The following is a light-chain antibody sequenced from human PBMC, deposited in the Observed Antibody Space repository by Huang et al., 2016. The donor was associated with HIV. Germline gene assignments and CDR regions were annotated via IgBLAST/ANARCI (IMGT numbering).Light chain of an antibody. J-gene: IGKJ1*01. CDR3: QQYYRIPQT. CDR2: RAS. V-gene: IGKV4-1*01. Sequence: DIVMTQSPDSLTVSLGERATIECRSSQSGLYSSNSKNYLAWFQQKPGQAPRLRICRASARESGVPDRFSGSWAGTDFPPTIDRLEAEDAAIYYCQQYYRIPQTFGQGTRVEIK. CDR1: QSGLYSSNSKNY.